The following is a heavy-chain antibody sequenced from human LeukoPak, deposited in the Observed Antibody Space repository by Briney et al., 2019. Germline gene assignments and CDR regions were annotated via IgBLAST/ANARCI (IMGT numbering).Heavy chain of an antibody. D-gene: IGHD3-10*01. J-gene: IGHJ5*02. CDR3: ARQGVRKNWFDP. CDR2: IYYSGST. CDR1: GGSISSYY. V-gene: IGHV4-39*01. Sequence: SETLSLTCTVSGGSISSYYWGWIRQPPGKGLEWIGSIYYSGSTYCNPSLKSRVTISVDTSKNQFSLKLSSVTAADTAVYYCARQGVRKNWFDPWGQGTLVTVSS.